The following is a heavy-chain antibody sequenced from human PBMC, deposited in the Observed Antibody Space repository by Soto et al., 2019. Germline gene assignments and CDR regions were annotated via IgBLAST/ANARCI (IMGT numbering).Heavy chain of an antibody. CDR1: GGSISSYY. Sequence: SETLSLTCTVSGGSISSYYWSWIRQPPGKGLEWIGYIYYSGSTNYNPFLKSRVTISVDTSKNQFSLKLSSVTAADTAVYYCARAYDYGGNSEFDYWGQGTLVTVSS. D-gene: IGHD4-17*01. J-gene: IGHJ4*02. CDR3: ARAYDYGGNSEFDY. CDR2: IYYSGST. V-gene: IGHV4-59*01.